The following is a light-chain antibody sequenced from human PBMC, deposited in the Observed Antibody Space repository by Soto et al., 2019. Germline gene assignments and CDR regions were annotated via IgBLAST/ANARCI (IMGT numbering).Light chain of an antibody. V-gene: IGKV3-20*01. Sequence: EIVLTQSPGTLSLSPGERATVSCRASQSVSSSYLAWYQQKPGQAPRLLIYGASSRATGIPDRFSGSGSGTDFTLTISSLEPEDVAVYYCQQYERSPTWTFGQGTKVEIK. CDR1: QSVSSSY. CDR2: GAS. J-gene: IGKJ1*01. CDR3: QQYERSPTWT.